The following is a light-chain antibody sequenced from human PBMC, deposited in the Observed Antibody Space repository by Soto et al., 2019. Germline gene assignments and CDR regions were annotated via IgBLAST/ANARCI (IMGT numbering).Light chain of an antibody. CDR1: QSISSW. Sequence: DIQMTQSPSTLSASVGDRVTITCRASQSISSWLAWYQQKPGKAPKLLIYKAASLESGVPSRFSGSGSGTEFTLTISSLQPDEFATYYCQQYNYYSRTFGQGTKVDIK. CDR3: QQYNYYSRT. CDR2: KAA. V-gene: IGKV1-5*03. J-gene: IGKJ1*01.